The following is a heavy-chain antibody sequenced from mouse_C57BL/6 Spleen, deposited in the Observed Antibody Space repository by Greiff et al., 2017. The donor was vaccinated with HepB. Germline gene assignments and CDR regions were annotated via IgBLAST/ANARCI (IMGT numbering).Heavy chain of an antibody. J-gene: IGHJ1*03. CDR1: GYTFTDYN. CDR2: INPNNGGT. V-gene: IGHV1-18*01. Sequence: VQLQQSGPELVKPGASVKIPCKASGYTFTDYNMDWVKQSHGKSLEWIGDINPNNGGTIYNQKFKGKATLTVDKSSSTAYMELRSLTSEDTAVYYCARDYGSSYAGYFDVWGTGTTVTVSS. CDR3: ARDYGSSYAGYFDV. D-gene: IGHD1-1*01.